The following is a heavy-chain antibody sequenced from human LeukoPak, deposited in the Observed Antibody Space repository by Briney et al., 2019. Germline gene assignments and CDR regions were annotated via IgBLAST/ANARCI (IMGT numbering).Heavy chain of an antibody. V-gene: IGHV4-4*07. J-gene: IGHJ4*02. CDR1: GGSVSSYY. CDR3: ARLGWDSSGWYRGY. Sequence: PSETLSLTCTVSGGSVSSYYWSWIRQPAGKGLEWMGRIYTSGSTNYNPSLKSRVTMSVDTSKNQFSLKLSSVTAADTAVYYCARLGWDSSGWYRGYWGQGTLVTVSS. D-gene: IGHD6-19*01. CDR2: IYTSGST.